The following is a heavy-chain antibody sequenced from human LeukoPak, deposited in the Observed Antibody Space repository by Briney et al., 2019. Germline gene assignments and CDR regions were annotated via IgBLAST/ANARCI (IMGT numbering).Heavy chain of an antibody. CDR2: ISSSGSTI. CDR3: ARARGSGSLLH. V-gene: IGHV3-48*03. D-gene: IGHD3-10*01. Sequence: PGGSLRLSCAASGFTFSSYEMNWVRQAPGKGLEWVSYISSSGSTIYYADSVKGRFTISRGNAKNSLYLQMNSLRAEDTAVYYCARARGSGSLLHWGQGTLVTVSS. J-gene: IGHJ4*02. CDR1: GFTFSSYE.